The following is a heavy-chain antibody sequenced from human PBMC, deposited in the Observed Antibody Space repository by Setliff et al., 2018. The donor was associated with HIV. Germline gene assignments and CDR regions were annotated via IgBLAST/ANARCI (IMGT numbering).Heavy chain of an antibody. CDR2: ISHRGST. Sequence: PSETLSLTCAVYGGPFSGYYWTWLRQPPGKGLEWIGEISHRGSTNYNPSLKRRVTMSVDTSNNQCSLKMRSITAADTAVYFCAATAGPNDYGPIDDWGQGTPVTSPQ. D-gene: IGHD3-10*01. CDR3: AATAGPNDYGPIDD. J-gene: IGHJ4*03. V-gene: IGHV4-34*01. CDR1: GGPFSGYY.